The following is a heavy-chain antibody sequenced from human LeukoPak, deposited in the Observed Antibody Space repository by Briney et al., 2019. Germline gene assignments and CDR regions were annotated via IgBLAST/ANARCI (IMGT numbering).Heavy chain of an antibody. D-gene: IGHD3-10*01. V-gene: IGHV4-59*01. CDR2: IYYSGST. J-gene: IGHJ4*02. Sequence: SETLSLTRTVSGGSISSYYWSWIRQPPGKGLEWIGYIYYSGSTNYNPSLKSRVTISVDTSKNQFSLKLSSVTAADTAVYYCARATTGSGSYNPSIPDYWGQGTLVTVSS. CDR3: ARATTGSGSYNPSIPDY. CDR1: GGSISSYY.